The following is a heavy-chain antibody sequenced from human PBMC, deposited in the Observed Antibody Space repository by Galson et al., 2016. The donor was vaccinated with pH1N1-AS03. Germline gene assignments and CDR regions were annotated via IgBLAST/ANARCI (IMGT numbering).Heavy chain of an antibody. D-gene: IGHD2-2*01. Sequence: SLRLSCAASGFTFSSYEMNWVRQAPGKGLEWVSYISSSGSPIYYADSVKGRFTISRDNAKNSLYLQMNSLKAEEPAVYYCARDYDCSSTSCYGQDYFDYWGQGTLVTVSS. CDR2: ISSSGSPI. J-gene: IGHJ4*02. V-gene: IGHV3-48*03. CDR1: GFTFSSYE. CDR3: ARDYDCSSTSCYGQDYFDY.